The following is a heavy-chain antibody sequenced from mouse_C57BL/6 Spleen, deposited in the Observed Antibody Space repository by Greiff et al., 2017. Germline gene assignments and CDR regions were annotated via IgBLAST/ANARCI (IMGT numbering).Heavy chain of an antibody. CDR3: ARNAEGAWFAD. J-gene: IGHJ3*01. CDR1: GFTFTDYY. Sequence: EVKLVESGGGLVQPGGSLSLSCAASGFTFTDYYMSWVRQPPGKALEWLGFIRNKANGYTTEYSASVKGRFTISRDNSQSILYLQMNALRAEDSASYYCARNAEGAWFADWGQGTLVTVSA. V-gene: IGHV7-3*01. CDR2: IRNKANGYTT.